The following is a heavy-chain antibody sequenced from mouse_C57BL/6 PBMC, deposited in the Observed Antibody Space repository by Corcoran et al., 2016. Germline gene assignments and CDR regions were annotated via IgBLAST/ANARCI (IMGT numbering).Heavy chain of an antibody. CDR1: GYTFTDYY. V-gene: IGHV1-19*01. CDR3: ARRPYGSSYPDY. Sequence: EVQLQQSGPVLVKPGASVKMSCKASGYTFTDYYMNWVKQSHGKSLEWIGVINPYNGGTSYNQKFKGKATLTVDKSSSTAYMELNSLTSEDSAVYYCARRPYGSSYPDYWGQGTTLTVSS. J-gene: IGHJ2*01. D-gene: IGHD1-1*01. CDR2: INPYNGGT.